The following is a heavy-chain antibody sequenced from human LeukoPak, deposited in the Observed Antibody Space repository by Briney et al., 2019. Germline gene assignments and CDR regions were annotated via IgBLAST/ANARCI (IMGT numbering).Heavy chain of an antibody. CDR2: IYHSGST. CDR1: GGPISSGGYS. V-gene: IGHV4-30-2*01. Sequence: PSETLSLTCAVSGGPISSGGYSWSWIRQPPGKGLEWIGYIYHSGSTYYNPSLKSRVTISVDRSKNQFSLKLSSVTAADTAVYYCAREKGYFDYWGQGTLVTVSS. CDR3: AREKGYFDY. J-gene: IGHJ4*02.